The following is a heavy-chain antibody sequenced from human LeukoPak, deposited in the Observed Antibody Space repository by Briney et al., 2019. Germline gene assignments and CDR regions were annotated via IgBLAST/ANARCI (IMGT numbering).Heavy chain of an antibody. V-gene: IGHV4-39*01. CDR3: ARHLSGTTMAHYFDF. CDR1: GDSISSARNY. Sequence: PSGTLSLTCSVSGDSISSARNYCGWIRQSPGKWLEWLASIYSSGRTHSHPSLKSRVSISIYTSKNQFSLKLYSVTASDAALYYCARHLSGTTMAHYFDFWGQGILVAVSS. CDR2: IYSSGRT. D-gene: IGHD1-1*01. J-gene: IGHJ4*02.